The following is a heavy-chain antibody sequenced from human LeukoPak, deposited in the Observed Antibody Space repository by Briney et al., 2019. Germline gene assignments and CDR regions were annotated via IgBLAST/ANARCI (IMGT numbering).Heavy chain of an antibody. D-gene: IGHD3-22*01. V-gene: IGHV1-18*01. CDR2: ISAYNGNT. CDR1: GYTFTSYG. Sequence: ASVKVSCKASGYTFTSYGISWVRQAPGQGLEWMGWISAYNGNTNYAQKLQGRVTMTTDTSTSTAYMELRSLRSDDTAVYYCARDAYYYDSSGYYYAPRYYYGMDVWGQGTTVTVSS. J-gene: IGHJ6*02. CDR3: ARDAYYYDSSGYYYAPRYYYGMDV.